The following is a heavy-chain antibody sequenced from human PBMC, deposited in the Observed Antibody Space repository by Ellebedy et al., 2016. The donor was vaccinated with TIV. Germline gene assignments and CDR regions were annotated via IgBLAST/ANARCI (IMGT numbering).Heavy chain of an antibody. CDR2: INQSGRT. J-gene: IGHJ4*02. V-gene: IGHV4-34*01. CDR1: GGSFSGYY. D-gene: IGHD6-19*01. CDR3: AEGRSGWYYFDY. Sequence: SETLSLTCAVYGGSFSGYYWSWIRQPLGKGLEWIGEINQSGRTNYNPSLDKGRVTISVDTSKNQFSLRLSSVTVADTAVYYCAEGRSGWYYFDYWGQGTLVTVSS.